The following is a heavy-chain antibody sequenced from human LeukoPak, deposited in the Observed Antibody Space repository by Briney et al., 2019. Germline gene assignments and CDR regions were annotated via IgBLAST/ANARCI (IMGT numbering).Heavy chain of an antibody. CDR1: GFTFSSYS. J-gene: IGHJ3*02. D-gene: IGHD1-14*01. CDR2: ISDSATTI. CDR3: ARAVPPTGRAFDI. V-gene: IGHV3-48*01. Sequence: GGSLRLSCAASGFTFSSYSMNWVRQAPGKGLEWVSFISDSATTIYYVDSVKGRFTISRDNAKNSLYLQMNSLRAEDTAVYYCARAVPPTGRAFDIWGQGTMVTVSP.